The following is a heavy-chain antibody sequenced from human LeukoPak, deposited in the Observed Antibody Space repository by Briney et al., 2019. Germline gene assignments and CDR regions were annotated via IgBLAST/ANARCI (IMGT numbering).Heavy chain of an antibody. CDR2: IYYSGST. J-gene: IGHJ4*02. Sequence: RASETLSLTCTVSGGSISSYYWSWIRQPPGKGLEWIGYIYYSGSTNYNPSLKSRVTISVDTSKNQFSLKLSSVTAADTAVYYCASLMDTSDYWGQGTLVTVSS. CDR1: GGSISSYY. CDR3: ASLMDTSDY. D-gene: IGHD5-18*01. V-gene: IGHV4-59*08.